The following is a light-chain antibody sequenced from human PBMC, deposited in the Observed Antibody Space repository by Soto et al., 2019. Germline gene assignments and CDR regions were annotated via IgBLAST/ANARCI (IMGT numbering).Light chain of an antibody. CDR1: QTISGY. CDR3: QQSYSTLWT. V-gene: IGKV1-39*01. CDR2: AAS. J-gene: IGKJ1*01. Sequence: DIQMTQSPSSLSASVGDRVTIACRASQTISGYLNWYQHKPGEAPKLLIYAASSLQGGVPSSFSGSGSGTHFTLTISSLQPEDSATYYCQQSYSTLWTFGQGTKVDIK.